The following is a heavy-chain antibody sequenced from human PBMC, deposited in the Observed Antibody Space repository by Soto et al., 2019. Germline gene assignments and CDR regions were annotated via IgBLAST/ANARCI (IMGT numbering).Heavy chain of an antibody. J-gene: IGHJ4*02. CDR3: ASNDPRDLLSPWSFDY. CDR1: GYTFTNYY. Sequence: QVQLVQSGAEVKKPGASVKVSCEASGYTFTNYYMHWVRQAPGQGLEWMGIINPNGSATTYARKFQGRVTMTRDTSTSTVYMGMSSLTSEETAVYYCASNDPRDLLSPWSFDYWGQGTLVTVSS. V-gene: IGHV1-46*01. D-gene: IGHD3-10*01. CDR2: INPNGSAT.